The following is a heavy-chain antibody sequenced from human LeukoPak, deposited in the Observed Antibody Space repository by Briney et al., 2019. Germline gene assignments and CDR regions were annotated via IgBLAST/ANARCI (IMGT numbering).Heavy chain of an antibody. CDR1: GYTFTSYG. CDR2: ISAYNGNT. CDR3: ARDCSSTSCVDY. J-gene: IGHJ4*02. D-gene: IGHD2-2*01. V-gene: IGHV1-18*01. Sequence: ASVKVSCKASGYTFTSYGISWVRQASGQGLEWMGWISAYNGNTNYAQKLQGRVTMTTDTSTSTAYMELRSLRSDDTAVYYCARDCSSTSCVDYWGQGTLVTVSS.